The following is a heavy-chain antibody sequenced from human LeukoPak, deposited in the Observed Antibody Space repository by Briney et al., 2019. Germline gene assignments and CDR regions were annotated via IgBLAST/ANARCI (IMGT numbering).Heavy chain of an antibody. D-gene: IGHD1-26*01. Sequence: GGSLRLSCAGSGFTFRSYAMSWVRQAPGKGLEWVSTTTNSGDSTYYADSVKGRFTISRDNSKNTLYLQMNSLRAEDTAVYYCAKADVVGATFRIDYWGQGTLVTASS. J-gene: IGHJ4*02. V-gene: IGHV3-23*01. CDR1: GFTFRSYA. CDR3: AKADVVGATFRIDY. CDR2: TTNSGDST.